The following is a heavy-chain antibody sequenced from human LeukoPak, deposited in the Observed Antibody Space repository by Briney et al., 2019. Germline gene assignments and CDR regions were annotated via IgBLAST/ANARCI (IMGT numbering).Heavy chain of an antibody. CDR1: GGSISSYY. D-gene: IGHD1-26*01. CDR2: IYYSGST. Sequence: SETLSLTCTVSGGSISSYYWSWIRQPPGKGLEWIGYIYYSGSTNYNPSLKSRVTISVDTSKNQFSLKPSSVTAADTAVYYCARLMGAFDIWGQGTMVTVSS. V-gene: IGHV4-59*01. CDR3: ARLMGAFDI. J-gene: IGHJ3*02.